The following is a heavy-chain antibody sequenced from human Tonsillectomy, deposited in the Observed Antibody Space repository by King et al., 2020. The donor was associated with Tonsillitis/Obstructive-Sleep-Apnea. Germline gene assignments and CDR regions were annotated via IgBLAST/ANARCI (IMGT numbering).Heavy chain of an antibody. CDR3: ARVTHGGDYYYYYGMDV. D-gene: IGHD2-21*02. CDR1: GFTFSSYG. J-gene: IGHJ6*02. V-gene: IGHV3-33*01. CDR2: ICYDGSDK. Sequence: VQLVESGGGVVQPGRSQRLSCAASGFTFSSYGMHWVRQAPGKGLEWVALICYDGSDKYHADSVKGRFTISRDNSKNTLYLQMNSLRAEDTAVYYCARVTHGGDYYYYYGMDVWGQGTTVTVSS.